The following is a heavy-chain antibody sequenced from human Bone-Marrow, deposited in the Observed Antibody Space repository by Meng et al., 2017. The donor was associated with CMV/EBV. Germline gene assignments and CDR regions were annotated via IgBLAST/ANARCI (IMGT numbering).Heavy chain of an antibody. J-gene: IGHJ6*02. D-gene: IGHD3-3*01. Sequence: GESLKISCAASGFTFRDYTMNWVRQSPGKGLEWVSSVSSGSSFTYYVDSVQGRFTISRDNAKNSLYLQMSSLRAEDTAVYYCARAQSPYYDFWSGHYYYYGMDVWGQGTTVTVSS. CDR1: GFTFRDYT. V-gene: IGHV3-21*01. CDR2: VSSGSSFT. CDR3: ARAQSPYYDFWSGHYYYYGMDV.